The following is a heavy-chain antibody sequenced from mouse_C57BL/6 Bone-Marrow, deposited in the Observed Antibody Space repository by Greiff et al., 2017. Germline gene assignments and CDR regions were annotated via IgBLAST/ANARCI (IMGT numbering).Heavy chain of an antibody. CDR1: GYTFTDYY. CDR3: ARRTYYSNYYFDY. CDR2: IGPGSGST. J-gene: IGHJ2*01. D-gene: IGHD2-5*01. V-gene: IGHV1-77*01. Sequence: VQLQQSGAELVKPGASVKISCKASGYTFTDYYINWVKQRPGQGLEWIGKIGPGSGSTYYNEKFKGKATLTADKSASTAYMQISSLTSENSAVYFFARRTYYSNYYFDYWGQGTTLTVSS.